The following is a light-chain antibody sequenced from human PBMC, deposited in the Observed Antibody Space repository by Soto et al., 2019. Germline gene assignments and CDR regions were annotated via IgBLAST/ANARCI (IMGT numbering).Light chain of an antibody. CDR2: GAF. CDR3: QQRNVWPPVT. J-gene: IGKJ5*01. V-gene: IGKV3-11*01. CDR1: QSFSSN. Sequence: EIVMTQYPATLSVSPGERANLSCRASQSFSSNLAWYQQKPGQAPRLLIYGAFNRATGIPARFSGSGSGTDFTLTISSLEPEDSAVYYCQQRNVWPPVTFGQGTRLEIK.